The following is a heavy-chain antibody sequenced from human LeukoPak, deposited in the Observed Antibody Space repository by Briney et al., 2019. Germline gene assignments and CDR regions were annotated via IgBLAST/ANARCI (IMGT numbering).Heavy chain of an antibody. CDR1: GYTFTSYY. CDR3: GRESGGEPDNWFDP. D-gene: IGHD3-16*01. J-gene: IGHJ5*02. CDR2: INPRGGST. Sequence: ASVKVSCKASGYTFTSYYMHWVRQAPRQGLEWMGVINPRGGSTSYAQKFQGRVTMTRDTSTSTVYMELSSLRSEDTALYYCGRESGGEPDNWFDPWGEGTLVTVSS. V-gene: IGHV1-46*01.